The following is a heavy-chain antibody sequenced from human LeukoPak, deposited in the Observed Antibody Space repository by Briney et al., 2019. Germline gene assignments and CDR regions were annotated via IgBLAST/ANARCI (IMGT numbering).Heavy chain of an antibody. CDR1: GGSISSYY. CDR2: MYYSGST. Sequence: SETLSLTCTVSGGSISSYYWSWIRQTPGKGLEWIRYMYYSGSTNYNPSTNYNPSLKSRVTISVDTSKNQFSLKLSSVTAAHPAVYYCARQIDPWAPFDPWGQGTLVTVSS. CDR3: ARQIDPWAPFDP. J-gene: IGHJ5*02. V-gene: IGHV4-59*08. D-gene: IGHD3-9*01.